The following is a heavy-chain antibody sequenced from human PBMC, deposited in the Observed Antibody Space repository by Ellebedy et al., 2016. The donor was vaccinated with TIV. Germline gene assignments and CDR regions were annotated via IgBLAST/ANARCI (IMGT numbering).Heavy chain of an antibody. CDR3: ANVYSSTWADS. Sequence: GESLKISCAASGFTFSNYAMSWVRQAPGKGLEWVSAISRSGGSTYYAGPVKGRFTISRDNSKDTMDLQMNSRRAEDTAVYYCANVYSSTWADSWGQGTLVTVSS. CDR2: ISRSGGST. J-gene: IGHJ4*02. D-gene: IGHD6-13*01. CDR1: GFTFSNYA. V-gene: IGHV3-23*01.